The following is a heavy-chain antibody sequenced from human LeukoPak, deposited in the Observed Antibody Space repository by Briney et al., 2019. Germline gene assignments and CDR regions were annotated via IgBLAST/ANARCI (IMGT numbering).Heavy chain of an antibody. CDR3: ARDYVSGSFGP. CDR1: GGSITNYY. J-gene: IGHJ5*02. D-gene: IGHD3-10*01. V-gene: IGHV4-59*01. Sequence: SETLSLTCTVSGGSITNYYWSWIRQPPGKGLEWIGYIHYSGSTKYKSSLKSRVTISVDTSKNQFSLKLNSVTAADTAVYYCARDYVSGSFGPWGQGTLVTVSS. CDR2: IHYSGST.